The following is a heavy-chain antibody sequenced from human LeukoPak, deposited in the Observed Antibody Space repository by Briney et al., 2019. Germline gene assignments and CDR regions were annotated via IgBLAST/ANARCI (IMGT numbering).Heavy chain of an antibody. CDR2: IKEDGSDK. CDR1: GFTFSSYR. Sequence: GGSLRLSCAASGFTFSSYRMNWVRLATGKGLEWVAHIKEDGSDKYHVDSVKGRFTISRDNAKNSLYLQMNSLRAEDTAVYYCARELNWDADYWGQGTLVTVSS. CDR3: ARELNWDADY. D-gene: IGHD1-1*01. V-gene: IGHV3-7*04. J-gene: IGHJ4*02.